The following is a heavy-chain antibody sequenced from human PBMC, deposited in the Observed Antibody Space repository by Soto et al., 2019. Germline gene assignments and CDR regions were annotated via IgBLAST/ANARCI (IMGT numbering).Heavy chain of an antibody. V-gene: IGHV1-69*08. CDR2: IIPITDIT. J-gene: IGHJ3*01. Sequence: QVQLVQSGAEVKKPGSSVKVSCKAPGGTFSTYIISWVRQAPGQGLEWMGRIIPITDITNYAQKFQGRVTITADKSTSTAYMELSSLRSADTAVYYCARDRITTRGDAFDLWGQGTMVTVSS. CDR1: GGTFSTYI. CDR3: ARDRITTRGDAFDL. D-gene: IGHD3-3*01.